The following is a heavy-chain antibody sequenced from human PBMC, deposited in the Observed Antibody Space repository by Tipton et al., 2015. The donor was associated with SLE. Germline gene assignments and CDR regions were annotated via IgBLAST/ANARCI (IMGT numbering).Heavy chain of an antibody. CDR3: ARLHGYSYGLNWFDP. Sequence: TLSLTCTVSGGSVSSSSKYWAWFRQPPGKGLEWIGSIYYTGTTTYYNSFLKSRVTMSVGTSKNQFSLRLTSVIAADTAVYYCARLHGYSYGLNWFDPWGQGTLISVSP. J-gene: IGHJ5*02. CDR1: GGSVSSSSKY. D-gene: IGHD5-18*01. V-gene: IGHV4-39*07. CDR2: IYYTGTTT.